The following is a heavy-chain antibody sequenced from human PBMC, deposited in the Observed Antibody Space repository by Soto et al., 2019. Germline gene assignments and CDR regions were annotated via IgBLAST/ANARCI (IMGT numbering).Heavy chain of an antibody. D-gene: IGHD1-26*01. CDR1: GGTLNFSNY. J-gene: IGHJ3*02. V-gene: IGHV1-46*02. CDR3: ARDRRWELGGDAFDI. CDR2: INPSGGST. Sequence: EASVKVSCKASGGTLNFSNYVFSWVRQAPGQGLEWMGIINPSGGSTSYAQKFQGRVTMTRDTSTSTVYMELSSLRSEDTAVYYCARDRRWELGGDAFDIWGQGTMVTVSS.